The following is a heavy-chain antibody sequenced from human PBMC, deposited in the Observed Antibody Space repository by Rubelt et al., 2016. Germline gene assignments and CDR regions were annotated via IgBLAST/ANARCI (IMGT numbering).Heavy chain of an antibody. CDR2: IYYSGST. J-gene: IGHJ4*02. D-gene: IGHD1-26*01. Sequence: QVQLQESGPRLVKPSETLSLTCTVSGGSLRGYYWSWIWQPPGKGLEWIGNIYYSGSTNYNPSLKSRVTISVDTSKNQVSRKLGSLTAADTAGYYCARLTRGLSGSYHFHYWGQGTLVTVSS. CDR3: ARLTRGLSGSYHFHY. V-gene: IGHV4-59*08. CDR1: GGSLRGYY.